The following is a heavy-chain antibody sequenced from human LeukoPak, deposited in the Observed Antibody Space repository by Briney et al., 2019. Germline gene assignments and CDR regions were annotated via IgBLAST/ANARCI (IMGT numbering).Heavy chain of an antibody. CDR2: IYWDNDR. CDR1: GFSLTTSGVG. D-gene: IGHD7-27*01. V-gene: IGHV2-5*02. J-gene: IGHJ4*02. Sequence: SGPTLVNPTQTLTLTCTFSGFSLTTSGVGVGWIRQPPGKALECLALIYWDNDRRYSPSLRSRLTISKDTSNNQVVLTMTNMDPVDTATYYYAHRVFQGGNWDSGKFDYWGQGIPVTVSS. CDR3: AHRVFQGGNWDSGKFDY.